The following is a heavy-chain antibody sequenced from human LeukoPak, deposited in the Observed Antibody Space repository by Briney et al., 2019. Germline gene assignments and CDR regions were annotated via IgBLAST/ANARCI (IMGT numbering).Heavy chain of an antibody. CDR3: VTGTTYYYYMDV. D-gene: IGHD1-7*01. Sequence: ASVKVSCKASGYTFTSYGISWVRQAPGQGLEWMGWISAYNGNTNYAQKLQGRVTMTTDTSTSTAYMELSRLRSDDTAVYYCVTGTTYYYYMDVWGKGTTVTVSS. J-gene: IGHJ6*03. V-gene: IGHV1-18*01. CDR2: ISAYNGNT. CDR1: GYTFTSYG.